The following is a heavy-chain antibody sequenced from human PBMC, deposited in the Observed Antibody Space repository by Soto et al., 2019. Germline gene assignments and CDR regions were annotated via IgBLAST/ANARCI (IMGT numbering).Heavy chain of an antibody. CDR3: ARHRGAVRQWPYHYYYYYYMDV. V-gene: IGHV4-59*08. CDR1: GGSISSYY. D-gene: IGHD6-19*01. J-gene: IGHJ6*03. CDR2: IYYSGST. Sequence: SETLSLTCTVSGGSISSYYWSWIRQPPGKGLEWIGYIYYSGSTNYNPSLKSRVTISVNTSKNQFSLKLSSVTAADTAVYYCARHRGAVRQWPYHYYYYYYMDVWGKGTTVTVSS.